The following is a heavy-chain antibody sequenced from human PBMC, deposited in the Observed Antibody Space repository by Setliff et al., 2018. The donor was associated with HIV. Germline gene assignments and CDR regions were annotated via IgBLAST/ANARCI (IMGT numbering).Heavy chain of an antibody. CDR1: GVSISNYY. V-gene: IGHV4-4*09. CDR2: IFTSGDT. Sequence: SETLSLTCTVSGVSISNYYWNWIRQPPGKGLEWIGYIFTSGDTNYNPSLRSRVTLSVDTSKNQVSLKLRSVTAVDTAVYYCARSALWFGEADWYFDLWGRGTLVTVSS. D-gene: IGHD3-10*01. J-gene: IGHJ2*01. CDR3: ARSALWFGEADWYFDL.